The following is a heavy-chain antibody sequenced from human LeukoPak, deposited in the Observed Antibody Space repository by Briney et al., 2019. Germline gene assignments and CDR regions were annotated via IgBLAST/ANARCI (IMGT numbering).Heavy chain of an antibody. D-gene: IGHD5-24*01. CDR3: ARGGGYNDY. CDR2: ISAYNGNA. J-gene: IGHJ4*02. V-gene: IGHV1-18*01. CDR1: GYTFTRYG. Sequence: ASVKVSCKASGYTFTRYGISWVRQAPGQGLEWMGWISAYNGNAKYAQNLQGRVTVTTDTPPTTAYMELRSLTSDDTAVYYCARGGGYNDYWGQGTLVTVSS.